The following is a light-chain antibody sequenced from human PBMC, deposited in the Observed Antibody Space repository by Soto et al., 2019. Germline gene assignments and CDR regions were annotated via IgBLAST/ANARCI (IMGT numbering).Light chain of an antibody. CDR2: DAS. Sequence: EIVLTQSPATLYLSPGERATLSCRASQSVSSYLAWYQQKPGQAPRRLIYDASNRATGIPARFSGSASGTDFTLTISSLEPEDFAVYYCQQRSNWPPITFGQGTRLEIK. CDR1: QSVSSY. V-gene: IGKV3-11*01. J-gene: IGKJ5*01. CDR3: QQRSNWPPIT.